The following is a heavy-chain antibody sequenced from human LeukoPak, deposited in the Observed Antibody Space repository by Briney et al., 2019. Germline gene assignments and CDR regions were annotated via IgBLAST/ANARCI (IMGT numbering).Heavy chain of an antibody. Sequence: GGSLRLSCAASGFTFSSYAMHWVRQAPGKGLEWVAVIPYDGINKYYADSVKGRFTISRDNSKNMLYLQMDSLRAEDTAMYYCARDAHVDTAIGYWGQGTLLTVSS. D-gene: IGHD5-18*01. CDR3: ARDAHVDTAIGY. V-gene: IGHV3-30-3*01. CDR2: IPYDGINK. CDR1: GFTFSSYA. J-gene: IGHJ4*02.